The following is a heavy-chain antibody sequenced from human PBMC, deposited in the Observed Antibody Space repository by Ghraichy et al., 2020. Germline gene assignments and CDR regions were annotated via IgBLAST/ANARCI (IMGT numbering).Heavy chain of an antibody. CDR3: ARENSYGGYSEGSAFDV. J-gene: IGHJ3*01. D-gene: IGHD4-23*01. V-gene: IGHV3-7*01. CDR2: IRQDGGDM. Sequence: GGSLRLSCAASGFTFSSNWMIWVRQAPGTGLEWVANIRQDGGDMAYVDSVKGRFTVSRDNAKNSLYLQMNSLRAEDTGVYYCARENSYGGYSEGSAFDVWGQGTMVTVSS. CDR1: GFTFSSNW.